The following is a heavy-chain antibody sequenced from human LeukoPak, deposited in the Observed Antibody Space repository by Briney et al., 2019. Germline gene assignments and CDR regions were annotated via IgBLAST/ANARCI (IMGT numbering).Heavy chain of an antibody. CDR1: GYTFTSYY. D-gene: IGHD6-19*01. CDR3: ARGYRRSSGWYFPKYYYYYMDV. CDR2: INPSGGST. J-gene: IGHJ6*03. Sequence: ASVKVSCKSSGYTFTSYYMHWVRQAPGQGLEWMGIINPSGGSTSYAQKFQGRVTMTRNTSISTAYMELSSLRSEDTAVYYCARGYRRSSGWYFPKYYYYYMDVWGKGTTVTISS. V-gene: IGHV1-46*01.